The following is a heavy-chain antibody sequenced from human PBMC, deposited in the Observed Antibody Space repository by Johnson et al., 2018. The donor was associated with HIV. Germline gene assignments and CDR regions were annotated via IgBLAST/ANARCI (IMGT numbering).Heavy chain of an antibody. J-gene: IGHJ3*02. D-gene: IGHD2-2*01. V-gene: IGHV3-43*01. CDR3: ARPRVAVLPAGAFDI. CDR1: GFTFDDYT. CDR2: ISWDGGST. Sequence: VQLVESGGVVVQPGGSLRLSCAASGFTFDDYTMHWVRQAPGKGLEWVSLISWDGGSTYYADSVKGRFTISRDNSKNVLYLQMTTLRLEDTAIYYCARPRVAVLPAGAFDIWGPGTMVTVSS.